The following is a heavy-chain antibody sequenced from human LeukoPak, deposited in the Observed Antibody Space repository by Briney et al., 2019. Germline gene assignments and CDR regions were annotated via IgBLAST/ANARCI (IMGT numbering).Heavy chain of an antibody. D-gene: IGHD2-2*01. CDR2: ISSSSYI. CDR1: GFTFSSYS. J-gene: IGHJ4*02. V-gene: IGHV3-21*01. CDR3: ARVELGYCSSTSCSRAQDY. Sequence: GGSLRLSCAASGFTFSSYSMNWVRQAPGKGLEWVSSISSSSYIYYADSVKGRFTISRDNAKHSLYLQMNSLRAEDTAVYYCARVELGYCSSTSCSRAQDYWGQGTLVTVSS.